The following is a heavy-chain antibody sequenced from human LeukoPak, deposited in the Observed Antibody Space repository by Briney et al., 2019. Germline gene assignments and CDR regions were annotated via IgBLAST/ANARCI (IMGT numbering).Heavy chain of an antibody. CDR2: IYSGGST. J-gene: IGHJ6*02. CDR3: ARGGDDIVVATYYYYYGMDV. V-gene: IGHV3-53*01. CDR1: GFTVSSNY. Sequence: TGGSLRLYCAASGFTVSSNYMSWVRQATGKGLEWVSVIYSGGSTYYADSVKGRFTISRDNSKNTLYLQMNSLRAEDTAVYYCARGGDDIVVATYYYYYGMDVWGQGTTVTVSS. D-gene: IGHD2-15*01.